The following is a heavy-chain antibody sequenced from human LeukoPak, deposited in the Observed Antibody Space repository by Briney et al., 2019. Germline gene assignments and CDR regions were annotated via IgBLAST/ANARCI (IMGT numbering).Heavy chain of an antibody. D-gene: IGHD6-13*01. CDR2: VSSSSSYI. J-gene: IGHJ2*01. Sequence: PGGSLRLSCAASGFTFSSYSMNWVRQAPGKGLEWVSSVSSSSSYIYYADSVKGRFTISRDNAKNSLYLQMNSLRAEDTAVYYCARRRDTIAAAGINGNWYFDLWGRGTLVTVSS. V-gene: IGHV3-21*01. CDR3: ARRRDTIAAAGINGNWYFDL. CDR1: GFTFSSYS.